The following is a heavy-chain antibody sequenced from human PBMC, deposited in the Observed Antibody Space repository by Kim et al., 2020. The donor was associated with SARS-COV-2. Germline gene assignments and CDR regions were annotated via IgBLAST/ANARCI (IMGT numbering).Heavy chain of an antibody. CDR3: ARGSPPDY. V-gene: IGHV4-30-2*01. Sequence: SGSTYYNPSLKSRVTISVDRSKNQFSLKLSSVTAADTAVYYCARGSPPDYWGQGTLVTVSS. CDR2: SGST. J-gene: IGHJ4*02.